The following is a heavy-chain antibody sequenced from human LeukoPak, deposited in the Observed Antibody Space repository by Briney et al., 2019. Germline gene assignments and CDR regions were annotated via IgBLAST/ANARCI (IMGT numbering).Heavy chain of an antibody. J-gene: IGHJ3*02. CDR1: GGSISSSTYY. CDR2: ISYTGST. V-gene: IGHV4-39*07. Sequence: SETLSLTCTVSGGSISSSTYYWGWIRQPPGKGLEYIGSISYTGSTYYNPSLKSRVTMSVDTSKNQFSLKLSSVTAADTAVYYCAKSDGSPDAFDIWGQGTMVTVSS. CDR3: AKSDGSPDAFDI.